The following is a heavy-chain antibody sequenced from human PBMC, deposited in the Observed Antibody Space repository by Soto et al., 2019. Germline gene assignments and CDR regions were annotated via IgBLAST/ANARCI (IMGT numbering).Heavy chain of an antibody. J-gene: IGHJ6*02. V-gene: IGHV3-15*07. Sequence: EVQLVESGGGLVKPGGSLRLSCAASGFTFSNAWMNWVRQAPGKGLEWVGRIKSKTDGGTTDYAAPVKGRFTISRDDSKNTLYLQMNSLKTEDTAVYYCTTDGRIAVAGYYYYYGMDVWGQGTTVTVSS. CDR1: GFTFSNAW. CDR3: TTDGRIAVAGYYYYYGMDV. CDR2: IKSKTDGGTT. D-gene: IGHD6-19*01.